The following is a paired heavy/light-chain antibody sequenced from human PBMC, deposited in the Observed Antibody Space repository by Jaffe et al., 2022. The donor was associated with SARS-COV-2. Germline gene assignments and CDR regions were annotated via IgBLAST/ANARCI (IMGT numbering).Light chain of an antibody. Sequence: EIVLTQSPDTLSLSPGERATLSCRASQSVRSYLAWYQQKPGQAPRLLIYDASNRATGIPARFSGSGSGTDFTLTISSLEPEDFAVYYCQQRSNWLWTFGQGTKVEVK. CDR3: QQRSNWLWT. V-gene: IGKV3-11*01. J-gene: IGKJ1*01. CDR2: DAS. CDR1: QSVRSY.
Heavy chain of an antibody. D-gene: IGHD6-6*01. V-gene: IGHV4-61*01. J-gene: IGHJ4*02. CDR1: GDSVSSGSPY. CDR3: ARDGVRGYFDS. Sequence: QVQLQESGPGLVKPSETLSLTCTVSGDSVSSGSPYWTWFRQPPGRGLEFIAYISDSGNSNYNPSLKSRVTISLDTSKNQFSLKLNSVTAADTAVYHCARDGVRGYFDSWGQGTLVTVSS. CDR2: ISDSGNS.